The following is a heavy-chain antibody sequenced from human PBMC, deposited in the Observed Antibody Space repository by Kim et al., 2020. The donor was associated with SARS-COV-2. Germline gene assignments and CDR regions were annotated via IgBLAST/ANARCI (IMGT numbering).Heavy chain of an antibody. CDR3: ARGGLIDVWGGVDAFDV. D-gene: IGHD3-3*01. J-gene: IGHJ3*01. Sequence: SLKSRVTISVDTSKNQFSLKLTSVTAADTAVYYCARGGLIDVWGGVDAFDVWGQGTMATVSS. V-gene: IGHV4-34*13.